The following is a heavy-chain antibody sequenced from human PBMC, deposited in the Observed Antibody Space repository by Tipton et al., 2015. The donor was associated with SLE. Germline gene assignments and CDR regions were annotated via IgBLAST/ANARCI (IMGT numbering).Heavy chain of an antibody. J-gene: IGHJ3*02. CDR3: ARVTSFCGGDCYENNVFDI. CDR2: ISGGGGST. V-gene: IGHV3-23*01. D-gene: IGHD2-21*02. CDR1: GFAFTHYA. Sequence: SLRLSCAASGFAFTHYAINWVRQAPGKGLEWVSGISGGGGSTHYAESVKGRFSVSRDDSNNTVYLQMNNLRGEDTAVYYCARVTSFCGGDCYENNVFDIWGQGTMVIVS.